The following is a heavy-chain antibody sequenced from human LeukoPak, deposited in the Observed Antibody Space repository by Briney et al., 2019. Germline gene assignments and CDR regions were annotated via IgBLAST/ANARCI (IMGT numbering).Heavy chain of an antibody. Sequence: SETLSLTCAVYGGSFSGYYWSWIRQPPGKGLEWIGEINHSGSTNYNPSLKSRVTISVDTSKNQFSLKLSSVTAADTAVDYCXXXXAXXXXXXXXHLXXWPREIDAFDIWGQGTMVTVSS. CDR3: XXXXAXXXXXXXXHLXXWPREIDAFDI. J-gene: IGHJ3*02. CDR2: INHSGST. D-gene: IGHD5-12*01. CDR1: GGSFSGYY. V-gene: IGHV4-34*01.